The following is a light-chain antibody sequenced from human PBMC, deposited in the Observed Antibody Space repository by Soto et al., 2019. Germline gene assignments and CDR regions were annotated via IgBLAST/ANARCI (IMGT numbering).Light chain of an antibody. J-gene: IGKJ4*01. V-gene: IGKV3-20*01. CDR2: GAS. Sequence: EIVWTQSPGTLSVSPGEIATLSCRTSQTVSSNYLAWYQHRPGQAPRLLIYGASSRATDIPDRFSGSGSGTDFTLTISRLEPEDFAVYSCQQYGSSPLTFGGGTKVDIK. CDR3: QQYGSSPLT. CDR1: QTVSSNY.